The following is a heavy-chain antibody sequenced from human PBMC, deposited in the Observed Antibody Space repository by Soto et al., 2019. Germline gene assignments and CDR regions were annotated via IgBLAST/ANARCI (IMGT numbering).Heavy chain of an antibody. CDR3: AKDRTRIAAAGRNAFDI. J-gene: IGHJ3*02. D-gene: IGHD6-13*01. CDR1: GYTFSSYA. CDR2: ISGSGGST. Sequence: GESLKISCAASGYTFSSYAMSWVRQAPGKGLEWVSAISGSGGSTYYADSVKGRFTISRDNSKNTLYLQMNSLRAEDTAVYYCAKDRTRIAAAGRNAFDIWGQGTMVTVSS. V-gene: IGHV3-23*01.